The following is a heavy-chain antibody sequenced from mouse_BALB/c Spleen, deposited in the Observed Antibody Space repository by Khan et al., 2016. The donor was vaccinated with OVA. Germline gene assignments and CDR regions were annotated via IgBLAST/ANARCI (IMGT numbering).Heavy chain of an antibody. CDR2: IAPGSGSI. CDR1: GYTFTSYW. Sequence: DLVKPGASVKLSCKASGYTFTSYWINWIKQRPGQGLEWIGRIAPGSGSISYNEMFKGKATLTVDTSSSTAYIHLSSLTSKDAAVYFCARSNNYGSSLDSMDYWGQGTAVTVSA. J-gene: IGHJ4*01. V-gene: IGHV1S41*01. D-gene: IGHD1-1*01. CDR3: ARSNNYGSSLDSMDY.